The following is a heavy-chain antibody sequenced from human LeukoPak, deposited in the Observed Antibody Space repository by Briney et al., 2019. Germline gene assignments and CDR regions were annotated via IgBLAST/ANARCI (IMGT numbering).Heavy chain of an antibody. V-gene: IGHV4-59*11. D-gene: IGHD2-2*01. Sequence: SETLSPTCTVSGGSISSHYWSWIRQPPGKGLEWIGYIYYSGSTNYNPSLKSRVTISVDTSKNQFSLKLSSVTAADTAVYYCARGEGDCSSTSCYGYFGYWGQGTLVTVSS. CDR3: ARGEGDCSSTSCYGYFGY. J-gene: IGHJ4*02. CDR2: IYYSGST. CDR1: GGSISSHY.